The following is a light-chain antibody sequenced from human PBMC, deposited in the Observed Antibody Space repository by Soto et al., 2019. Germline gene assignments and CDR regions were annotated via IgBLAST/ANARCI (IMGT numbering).Light chain of an antibody. CDR3: QTWGSGIRVV. CDR1: SGHSSYA. Sequence: QLLLTQSPSASASLGASVKLTCTLSSGHSSYAIAWHQQQPEKGPRYLMKLNSDGSHSKGDGIPDRFSGSSSGGERYLSISSLQSEDEADYYCQTWGSGIRVVFGGGTKLTVL. CDR2: LNSDGSH. V-gene: IGLV4-69*01. J-gene: IGLJ2*01.